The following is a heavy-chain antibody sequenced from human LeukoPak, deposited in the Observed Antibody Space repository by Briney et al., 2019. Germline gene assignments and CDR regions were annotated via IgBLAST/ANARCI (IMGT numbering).Heavy chain of an antibody. Sequence: PSETLSLTCTVSGGSISSSSYYWGWIRQPPGKGLEWIGSIYYSGSTYYNPSLKSRVTISVDTSKNQFSLKLSSVTAADTAVYYCARLQGIAAHWGQGTLVTVSS. CDR2: IYYSGST. J-gene: IGHJ4*02. CDR3: ARLQGIAAH. D-gene: IGHD6-13*01. CDR1: GGSISSSSYY. V-gene: IGHV4-39*01.